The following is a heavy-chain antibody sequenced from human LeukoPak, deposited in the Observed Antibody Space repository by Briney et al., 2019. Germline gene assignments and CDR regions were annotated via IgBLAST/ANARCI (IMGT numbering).Heavy chain of an antibody. D-gene: IGHD2-15*01. Sequence: GGSLRLSCAASGFTFSTYAMSWVRQAPGKGLEWVSPISGSGGSTYYADSVKGRFTISRDNSKNMMYMQMNSLRAEDTAVYYCARDPYSNYSPRAFDIWGQGTVVTVSS. J-gene: IGHJ3*02. CDR3: ARDPYSNYSPRAFDI. V-gene: IGHV3-23*01. CDR2: ISGSGGST. CDR1: GFTFSTYA.